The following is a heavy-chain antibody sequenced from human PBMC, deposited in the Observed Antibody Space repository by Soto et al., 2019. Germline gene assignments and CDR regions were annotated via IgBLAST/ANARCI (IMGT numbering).Heavy chain of an antibody. CDR2: ISGSGGST. Sequence: EVQLLESGGGLVQPGGSLRLSCAASGFTFSSYAMSWVRQAPGKGLEWVSAISGSGGSTYYADSVKGRFTISRDNSKNTLYLQMNSLRAEDTAAYYCAKGYDYYYYYYMDVWGKGTTVTVSS. CDR1: GFTFSSYA. J-gene: IGHJ6*03. D-gene: IGHD5-12*01. CDR3: AKGYDYYYYYYMDV. V-gene: IGHV3-23*01.